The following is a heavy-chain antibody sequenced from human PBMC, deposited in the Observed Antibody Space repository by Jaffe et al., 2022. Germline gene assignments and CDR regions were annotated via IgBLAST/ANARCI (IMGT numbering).Heavy chain of an antibody. D-gene: IGHD4-17*01. CDR1: GYAFASYE. CDR2: MDPDSGNS. Sequence: QVHLVQSGAEVKRPGASVKVSCKASGYAFASYEMNWVRQATGQGLEWMGWMDPDSGNSGHAQRFQGRVSMTWNTSINTAYMELSSLTSEDTAVYYCARSFGGDYGFDHWGQGTLVTVST. CDR3: ARSFGGDYGFDH. V-gene: IGHV1-8*01. J-gene: IGHJ4*02.